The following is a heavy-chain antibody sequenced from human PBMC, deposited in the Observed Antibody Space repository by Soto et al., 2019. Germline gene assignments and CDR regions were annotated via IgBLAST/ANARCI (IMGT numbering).Heavy chain of an antibody. Sequence: PGGSLRLSCAASGFTFSSYAMSWVRQAPGKGLEWVSATSGSGGSTYYADSVKGRFTISRDNSKNTLYLQMNSLRAEDTAVYYCAKDAQSSERYYYYGMDVWGQGTTVTVSS. CDR3: AKDAQSSERYYYYGMDV. CDR1: GFTFSSYA. V-gene: IGHV3-23*01. D-gene: IGHD6-25*01. J-gene: IGHJ6*02. CDR2: TSGSGGST.